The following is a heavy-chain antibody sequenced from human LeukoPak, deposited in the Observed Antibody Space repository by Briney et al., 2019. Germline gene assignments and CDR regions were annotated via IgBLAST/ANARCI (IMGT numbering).Heavy chain of an antibody. D-gene: IGHD6-19*01. CDR3: ATVAVAAPFDY. CDR2: INPNSGGT. Sequence: ASVTVSLKASVYTFTGYYMHWVRQAPGQGGAWVGWINPNSGGTNYAQKFQGRVTMTRDTSISTAYMELSRLRSDDTAVYYCATVAVAAPFDYGGQGTLVTVSS. J-gene: IGHJ4*02. V-gene: IGHV1-2*02. CDR1: VYTFTGYY.